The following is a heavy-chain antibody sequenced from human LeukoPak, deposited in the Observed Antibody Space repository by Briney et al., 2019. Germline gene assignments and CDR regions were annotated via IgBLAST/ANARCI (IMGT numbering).Heavy chain of an antibody. D-gene: IGHD6-6*01. V-gene: IGHV4-34*01. CDR3: ARSWWSIAAHCPGVSCPYYFDY. J-gene: IGHJ4*02. Sequence: PSETLSLTCAVYLGSFSGYYWSWIRQPPGKGLEWIGEINHSGSTNNNPSLKSRVTISVDTSKDQFSLKLSSVTAADTAVYYCARSWWSIAAHCPGVSCPYYFDYWGQGTLVTVSS. CDR1: LGSFSGYY. CDR2: INHSGST.